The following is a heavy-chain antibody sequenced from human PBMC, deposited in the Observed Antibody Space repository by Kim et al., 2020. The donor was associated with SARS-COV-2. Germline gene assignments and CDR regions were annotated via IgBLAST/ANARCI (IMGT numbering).Heavy chain of an antibody. CDR1: GFTFSGSA. CDR2: IRSKANSYAT. V-gene: IGHV3-73*01. D-gene: IGHD3-22*01. CDR3: TSLQEAPYYYDSSGYYYADY. Sequence: GGSLRLSCAASGFTFSGSAMHWVRQASGKGLEWVGRIRSKANSYATAYAASVKGRFTISRDDSKNTAYLQMNSLKTEDTAVYYCTSLQEAPYYYDSSGYYYADYWGQGTLVTVSS. J-gene: IGHJ4*02.